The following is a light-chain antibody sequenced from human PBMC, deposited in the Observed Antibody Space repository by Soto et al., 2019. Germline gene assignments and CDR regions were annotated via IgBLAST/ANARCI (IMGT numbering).Light chain of an antibody. J-gene: IGKJ4*01. Sequence: EVVMTQSPATLSVSPGERVTLSCGASQSVSGNLAWYQQKPGQTPRLLIYGASTRATGIPARFSGSGSGTEFTLTISSLQSEDFAVYYCQQYNDWLFTFGGGTRVETK. CDR2: GAS. CDR3: QQYNDWLFT. CDR1: QSVSGN. V-gene: IGKV3-15*01.